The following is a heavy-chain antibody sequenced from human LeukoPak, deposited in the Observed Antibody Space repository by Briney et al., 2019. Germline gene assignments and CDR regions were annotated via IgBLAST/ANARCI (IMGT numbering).Heavy chain of an antibody. Sequence: PSETLSLTCTVSGGSISSSSYYWGWIRQPPGKGLEWIGSIYYSGSTYYNPSLKSRVTISVDTSKNQFSLKLSSVTAADTAVYYCALYYDFWSGPPGAFDIWGQGTMVTVSS. CDR1: GGSISSSSYY. J-gene: IGHJ3*02. D-gene: IGHD3-3*01. V-gene: IGHV4-39*07. CDR3: ALYYDFWSGPPGAFDI. CDR2: IYYSGST.